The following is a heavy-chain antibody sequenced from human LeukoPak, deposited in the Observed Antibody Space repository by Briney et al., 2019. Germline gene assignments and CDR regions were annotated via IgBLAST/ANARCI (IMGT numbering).Heavy chain of an antibody. CDR3: AREDSSYDFEY. CDR2: ISYDGSIK. J-gene: IGHJ4*02. V-gene: IGHV3-30*03. D-gene: IGHD5-12*01. Sequence: GGSLRLSCAASGFTFSSFGMHWVRQAPGKGLEWVAVISYDGSIKYYADSVKGRFTISRDNSKNTLYLQMNSLRGEDTAVYYCAREDSSYDFEYWGRGTLVTVSS. CDR1: GFTFSSFG.